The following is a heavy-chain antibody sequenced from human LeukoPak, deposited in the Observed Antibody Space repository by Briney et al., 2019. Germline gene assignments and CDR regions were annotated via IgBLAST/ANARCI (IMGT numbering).Heavy chain of an antibody. CDR3: ASSDCSSTSCYPNYYGMDV. D-gene: IGHD2-2*01. CDR1: GYTFTGYY. Sequence: ASVKVSCKASGYTFTGYYMHWVRQAPGQGLAWMGWINPNSGGTNYAQKFQGRVTMTRDTSISTAYMELSRLRSDDTAVYYCASSDCSSTSCYPNYYGMDVWGQGTTVTVSS. J-gene: IGHJ6*02. CDR2: INPNSGGT. V-gene: IGHV1-2*02.